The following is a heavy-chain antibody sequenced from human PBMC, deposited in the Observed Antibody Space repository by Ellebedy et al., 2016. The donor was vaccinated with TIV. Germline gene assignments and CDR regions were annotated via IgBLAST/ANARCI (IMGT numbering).Heavy chain of an antibody. CDR2: ISYDGSNK. Sequence: GGSLRLXXAASGFTFSSYGMHWVRQAPGKGLEWVAVISYDGSNKYYADSVKGRFTISRDNSKNTLYLQMNSLRAEDTAVYYCAKEITFGGVIAARGFDYWGQGTLVTVSS. CDR1: GFTFSSYG. CDR3: AKEITFGGVIAARGFDY. D-gene: IGHD3-16*02. J-gene: IGHJ4*02. V-gene: IGHV3-30*18.